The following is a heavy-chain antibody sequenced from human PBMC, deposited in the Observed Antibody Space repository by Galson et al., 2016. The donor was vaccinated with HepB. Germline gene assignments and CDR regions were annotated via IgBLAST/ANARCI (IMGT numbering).Heavy chain of an antibody. CDR2: IISSGGRT. CDR1: GFTFSSYA. D-gene: IGHD2-21*02. V-gene: IGHV3-23*01. J-gene: IGHJ5*02. Sequence: SLRLSCAASGFTFSSYAMSWVRQAPGQGLEWVSAIISSGGRTYYADSVKGRFTISRDNSRNTLYLQMNSLRAEDTAVYYCAKEWCLESRKNWFDAWGQGTLVTVSS. CDR3: AKEWCLESRKNWFDA.